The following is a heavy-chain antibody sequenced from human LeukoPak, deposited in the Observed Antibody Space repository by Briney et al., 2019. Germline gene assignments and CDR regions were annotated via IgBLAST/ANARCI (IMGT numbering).Heavy chain of an antibody. D-gene: IGHD2-2*01. CDR2: ISGSGGST. CDR3: ANSAPGDIVVVPAAADTKILFDY. J-gene: IGHJ4*02. V-gene: IGHV3-23*01. Sequence: GGSLRLSCAASGFTFSSYAMSWVRQAPGKGLEWVSAISGSGGSTYYADSVKGRLTISRDNSKNTLYLQMNSLRAEDTAVYYCANSAPGDIVVVPAAADTKILFDYWGQGTLVTVSS. CDR1: GFTFSSYA.